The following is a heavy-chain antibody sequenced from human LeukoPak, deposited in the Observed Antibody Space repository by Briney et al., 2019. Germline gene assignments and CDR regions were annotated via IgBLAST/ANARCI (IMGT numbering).Heavy chain of an antibody. V-gene: IGHV3-23*01. Sequence: GGSLRLSCAASGFTFKLYWMHWVRQAPGKGLEWVSAISGSGGSTYYADSVKGRFTISRDSSKNTLYLQMNSLRAEDTAVYYCAKDRLLKRYFDWLSTFDYWGQGTLVTVSS. D-gene: IGHD3-9*01. J-gene: IGHJ4*02. CDR2: ISGSGGST. CDR1: GFTFKLYW. CDR3: AKDRLLKRYFDWLSTFDY.